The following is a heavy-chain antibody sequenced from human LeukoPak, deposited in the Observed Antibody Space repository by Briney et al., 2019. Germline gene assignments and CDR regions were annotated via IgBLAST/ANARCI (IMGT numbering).Heavy chain of an antibody. D-gene: IGHD3-10*01. Sequence: SQTLSLTCTVSGGSISSGGYYWSWIRQHPGKGLEWIGYIYYSGSTYYNPSLKSRVTISRDTSKNQFSLNLSSVTAADTAVYYCARTYDNSYYYFDYWGQGTLVTVSS. J-gene: IGHJ4*02. CDR1: GGSISSGGYY. V-gene: IGHV4-31*03. CDR2: IYYSGST. CDR3: ARTYDNSYYYFDY.